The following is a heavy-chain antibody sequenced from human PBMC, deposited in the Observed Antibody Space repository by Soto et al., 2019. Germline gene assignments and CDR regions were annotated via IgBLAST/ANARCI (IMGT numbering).Heavy chain of an antibody. V-gene: IGHV3-21*01. CDR3: ARGSAFIGLDY. J-gene: IGHJ4*02. Sequence: PGGSLRLSCAVSGFIFSRYSMNWVRQAPGKGLEKVSSIGTSGSYIYDTDSLMFRFAISRDNTKDSLYLQMNSLRAEDTAIYYCARGSAFIGLDYWGQGT. CDR1: GFIFSRYS. D-gene: IGHD1-26*01. CDR2: IGTSGSYI.